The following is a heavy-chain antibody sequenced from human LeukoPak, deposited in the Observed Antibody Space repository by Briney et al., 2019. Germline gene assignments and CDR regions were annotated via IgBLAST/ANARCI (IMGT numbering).Heavy chain of an antibody. CDR3: ARRLEYGWYFDL. D-gene: IGHD3-3*01. J-gene: IGHJ2*01. CDR2: IYYSGST. V-gene: IGHV4-59*08. Sequence: PSETLSLTCTVSGGSISSYYWSWIRQPPGKGLEWIGYIYYSGSTNYNPSLTRRVTISVDTSKNQFSLKLSFVTAADTAVYYCARRLEYGWYFDLWGRGTLVTVSS. CDR1: GGSISSYY.